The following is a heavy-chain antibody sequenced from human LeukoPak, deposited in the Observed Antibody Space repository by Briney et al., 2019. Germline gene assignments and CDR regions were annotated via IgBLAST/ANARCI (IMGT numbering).Heavy chain of an antibody. Sequence: GGSLRLSCAASTFTFSRYSMNWVRQAPGKGLEWVSSISSSGNYIYYADSVKGRFTVSRDNAKNSLYLQTNSLRAEDTAVYYCARDIDSSTGASGTYYYYYGMDVWGNGTTVTVSS. V-gene: IGHV3-21*01. J-gene: IGHJ6*04. CDR2: ISSSGNYI. D-gene: IGHD6-13*01. CDR1: TFTFSRYS. CDR3: ARDIDSSTGASGTYYYYYGMDV.